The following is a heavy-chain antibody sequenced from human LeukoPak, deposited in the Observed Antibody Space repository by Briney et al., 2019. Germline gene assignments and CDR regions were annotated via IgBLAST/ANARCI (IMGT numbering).Heavy chain of an antibody. CDR3: ARDSAQLWFVPDC. D-gene: IGHD5-18*01. V-gene: IGHV4-59*12. CDR2: IYYSGST. Sequence: SETLSLTCTVSGGSISSYYWSWIRQPPGKGLEWIGYIYYSGSTNYNPSLKSRVTVSVDTSKNQFSLKLSSVTAADTAVYYCARDSAQLWFVPDCWGQGTQVTVSS. CDR1: GGSISSYY. J-gene: IGHJ4*02.